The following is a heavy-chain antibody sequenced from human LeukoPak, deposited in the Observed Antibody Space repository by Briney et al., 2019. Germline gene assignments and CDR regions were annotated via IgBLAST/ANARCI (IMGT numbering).Heavy chain of an antibody. D-gene: IGHD1-14*01. CDR1: GFNFAGHW. Sequence: GSLRLSCAASGFNFAGHWMHWVRQAPGKGLVWVSHISTDGSATSYSDSVKGRFTISRDNAKTTVFLQMSSLRADDTAVYYCGRGGPAQSGIVDYWGQGILVTVSS. J-gene: IGHJ4*02. CDR3: GRGGPAQSGIVDY. V-gene: IGHV3-74*01. CDR2: ISTDGSAT.